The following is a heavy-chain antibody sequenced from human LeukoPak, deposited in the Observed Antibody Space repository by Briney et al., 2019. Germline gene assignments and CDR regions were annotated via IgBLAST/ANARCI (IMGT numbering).Heavy chain of an antibody. D-gene: IGHD2-8*01. Sequence: SVKVSCKASGDTFSNYAISWVRQAPGQGLEWMGRIIPIFGTANYAQKFQDRVTTIADKATSTAYMELSSLRSEDTAVYYCARDRRYCSDGVCYHYYYMGVWGKGTMVVVSS. J-gene: IGHJ6*03. CDR3: ARDRRYCSDGVCYHYYYMGV. V-gene: IGHV1-69*06. CDR2: IIPIFGTA. CDR1: GDTFSNYA.